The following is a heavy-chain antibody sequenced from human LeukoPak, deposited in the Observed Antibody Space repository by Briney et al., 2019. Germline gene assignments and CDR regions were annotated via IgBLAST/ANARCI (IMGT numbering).Heavy chain of an antibody. CDR3: AREGGFYRPLDY. Sequence: PSETLSLTCGVSGGSVTTTNWWPWVRQPPGKGLEWIGEVHLDGRTNYNPSLQSRLTISVNLSENHISLKLTSVTAADTAVYYCAREGGFYRPLDYSGQGTLVTVAS. D-gene: IGHD3-3*01. CDR2: VHLDGRT. V-gene: IGHV4-4*02. J-gene: IGHJ4*02. CDR1: GGSVTTTNW.